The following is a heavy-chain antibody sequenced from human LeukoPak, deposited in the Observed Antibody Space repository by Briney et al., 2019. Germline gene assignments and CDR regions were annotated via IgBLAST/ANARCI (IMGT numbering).Heavy chain of an antibody. CDR3: AKGLGGNPAY. CDR1: GFTFSGYG. V-gene: IGHV3-30*18. Sequence: SLRLSCAASGFTFSGYGMHWVRQAPGKGLEWVAVISYDGDDKYYADSVKGRFTISRDSSKNTLYLQMNSLRAEDTAIYYCAKGLGGNPAYWGQGTLVTVSS. CDR2: ISYDGDDK. J-gene: IGHJ4*02. D-gene: IGHD3-16*01.